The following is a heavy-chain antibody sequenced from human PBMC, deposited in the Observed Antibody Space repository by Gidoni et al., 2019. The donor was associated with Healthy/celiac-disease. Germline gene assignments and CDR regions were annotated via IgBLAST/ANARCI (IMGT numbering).Heavy chain of an antibody. CDR3: ARDVFGTVVDDYYYYYGMDV. CDR2: IYHSGST. D-gene: IGHD2-15*01. Sequence: QVQLQESGPGLVKPSETLSLTCTVSGYSISSGYYWGWLRQPPGKGLEWIGSIYHSGSTYYNPSLKSRVTISVDTSKNQFSLKLSSVTAADTAVYYCARDVFGTVVDDYYYYYGMDVWGQGTTVTVSS. J-gene: IGHJ6*02. CDR1: GYSISSGYY. V-gene: IGHV4-38-2*02.